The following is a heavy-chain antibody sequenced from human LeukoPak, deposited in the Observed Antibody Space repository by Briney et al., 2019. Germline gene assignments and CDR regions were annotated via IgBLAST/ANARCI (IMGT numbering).Heavy chain of an antibody. CDR3: ARASYYYDSSGYPGYYFDY. V-gene: IGHV1-2*02. Sequence: ASVKVSCKASGYTFIDYYMHWVRQAPGQGLEWMGWINPNSGGTNYAQKFQGRVTMTRDTSISTAYMELSRLRSDDTAVYYCARASYYYDSSGYPGYYFDYWGQGTLVTVSS. D-gene: IGHD3-22*01. CDR1: GYTFIDYY. CDR2: INPNSGGT. J-gene: IGHJ4*02.